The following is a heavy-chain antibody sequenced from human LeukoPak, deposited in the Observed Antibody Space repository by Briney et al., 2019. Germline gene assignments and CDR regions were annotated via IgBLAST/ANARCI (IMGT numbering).Heavy chain of an antibody. CDR1: GYSFTTFA. CDR3: AMSIPIMVRGVIITVDDAFDI. J-gene: IGHJ3*02. V-gene: IGHV7-4-1*02. Sequence: ASVKVSCKASGYSFTTFAMNWVRQAPGQGLEWMGWINTNTGNPTYAQGFTGRFVFSLDTSVSTAYLQISSLKAEDTAVFYCAMSIPIMVRGVIITVDDAFDIWGQGTMVTVSS. CDR2: INTNTGNP. D-gene: IGHD3-10*01.